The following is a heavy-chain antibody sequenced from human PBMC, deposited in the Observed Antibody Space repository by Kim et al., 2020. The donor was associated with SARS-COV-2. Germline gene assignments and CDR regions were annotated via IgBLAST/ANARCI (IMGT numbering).Heavy chain of an antibody. CDR2: INTSDGIT. V-gene: IGHV1-46*01. CDR3: AKYTGRNPFDY. D-gene: IGHD1-26*01. CDR1: GYTFTSYY. J-gene: IGHJ4*02. Sequence: ASVKVSCKASGYTFTSYYMHWVRLAPGQGLEWMGIINTSDGITNYAQKFQGRVTMTRDTSTSTVYMELSSLRSEDTAVYYCAKYTGRNPFDYWGQGTLVT.